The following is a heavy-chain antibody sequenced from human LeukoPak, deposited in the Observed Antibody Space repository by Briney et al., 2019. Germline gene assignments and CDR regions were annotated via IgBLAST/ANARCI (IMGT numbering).Heavy chain of an antibody. CDR1: GFTFSSYG. CDR3: TTDRKHYYDSSGYYYVGEDFDY. Sequence: PGGSLRLSCAASGFTFSSYGMQWVRQAPGKGLEWVGRIKSKTDGGTTDYAAPVKGRFTISRDDSKNTLYLQMNSLKTEDTAVYYCTTDRKHYYDSSGYYYVGEDFDYWGQGTLVTVSS. D-gene: IGHD3-22*01. V-gene: IGHV3-15*01. J-gene: IGHJ4*02. CDR2: IKSKTDGGTT.